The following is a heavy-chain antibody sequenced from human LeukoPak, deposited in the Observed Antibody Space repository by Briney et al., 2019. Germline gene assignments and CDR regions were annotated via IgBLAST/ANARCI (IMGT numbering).Heavy chain of an antibody. CDR2: INTNTGNP. D-gene: IGHD3-16*01. CDR3: AREGYWGIYYYYYMDV. CDR1: GYTFTSYA. J-gene: IGHJ6*03. V-gene: IGHV7-4-1*02. Sequence: ASVKVSCKASGYTFTSYAMNWVRQAPGQGLEWMGWINTNTGNPTYAQGFTGRFVFSLDTSVSTAYLQISSLKAEDTAVYYCAREGYWGIYYYYYMDVWGKGTTVTVSS.